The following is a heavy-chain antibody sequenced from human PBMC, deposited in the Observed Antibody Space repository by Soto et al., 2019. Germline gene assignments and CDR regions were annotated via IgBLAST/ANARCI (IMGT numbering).Heavy chain of an antibody. CDR2: IIPILGIA. J-gene: IGHJ6*02. Sequence: SVKVSCKAAGGTFSSYTISWARQAPGQGPEWMGRIIPILGIANYAQKFQGRVTINEDNSTSTAYMELSSLRSEDTAVYYCARGLLLWFGELFLAPPDYYYYGMDVWGQGTTVTVSS. CDR3: ARGLLLWFGELFLAPPDYYYYGMDV. V-gene: IGHV1-69*02. D-gene: IGHD3-10*01. CDR1: GGTFSSYT.